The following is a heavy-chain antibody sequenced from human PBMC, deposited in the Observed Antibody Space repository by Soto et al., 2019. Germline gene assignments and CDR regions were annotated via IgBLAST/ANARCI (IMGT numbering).Heavy chain of an antibody. V-gene: IGHV1-69*08. CDR2: IIPILGIA. CDR3: AREVVTIFGVVPHYYYTDV. Sequence: QVQLVQSGAEVKKPGSSVKVSCKASGGTFSSYTISWVRQAPGQGLEWMGRIIPILGIANYAQKFQGRVTITADKSTSTAYMELSSLRSEDTAVYYCAREVVTIFGVVPHYYYTDVWGKGTTVTVSS. J-gene: IGHJ6*03. D-gene: IGHD3-3*01. CDR1: GGTFSSYT.